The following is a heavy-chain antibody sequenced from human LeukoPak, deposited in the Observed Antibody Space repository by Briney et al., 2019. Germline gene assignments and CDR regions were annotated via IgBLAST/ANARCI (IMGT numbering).Heavy chain of an antibody. Sequence: GESLKISCKGSGYSFTSYWISWVRQMPGKGLEWWGRIDPSDSYTNHSPSFQGHVTISADKSISTAYLQWSSLKASDTAMYYCARYGGYSSSWQNWFDPWGQGTLVTVSS. CDR1: GYSFTSYW. D-gene: IGHD6-13*01. J-gene: IGHJ5*02. CDR2: IDPSDSYT. V-gene: IGHV5-10-1*01. CDR3: ARYGGYSSSWQNWFDP.